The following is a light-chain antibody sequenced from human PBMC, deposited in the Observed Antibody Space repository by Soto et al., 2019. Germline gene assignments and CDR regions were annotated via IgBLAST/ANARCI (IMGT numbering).Light chain of an antibody. CDR2: GTS. CDR1: QSVDNNY. Sequence: ETVVTQSPGTLSLSPGEGATLSCRASQSVDNNYLAWYQQKPGQAPRLLIHGTSNRASDIPDRFSGSGSGTDFTLTISRLEPEDFAVYYCQQYGTAPYTFGQGTTLELK. CDR3: QQYGTAPYT. V-gene: IGKV3-20*01. J-gene: IGKJ2*01.